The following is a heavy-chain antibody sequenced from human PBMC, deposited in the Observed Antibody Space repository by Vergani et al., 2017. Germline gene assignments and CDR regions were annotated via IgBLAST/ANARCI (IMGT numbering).Heavy chain of an antibody. D-gene: IGHD4-23*01. J-gene: IGHJ4*02. CDR3: AKDPPRMDGGNSVGLD. CDR1: GYSFTSYW. V-gene: IGHV5-51*03. CDR2: IYPGDSDT. Sequence: EVQLVQSGAEVKKPGESLKISCKGSGYSFTSYWIGWVRQMPGKGLEWMGIIYPGDSDTRYSPSFQGQVTISADKSISTAYLQWSSLKASDTAMYYCAKDPPRMDGGNSVGLDWGQGTLVTVSS.